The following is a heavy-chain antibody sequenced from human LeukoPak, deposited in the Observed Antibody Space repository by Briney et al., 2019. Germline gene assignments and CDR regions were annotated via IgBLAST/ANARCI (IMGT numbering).Heavy chain of an antibody. D-gene: IGHD3-22*01. J-gene: IGHJ3*02. Sequence: PGRSLRLSCAASGFTFSSYGLHWVRQAPGKGLEWVAVISYEGSIKFYADSVKGRFVLSRDNSKNTLDLQMNSLRAEDTAVYYCARMANRLYYDTSGPIDIWGPGTGVTVSS. CDR3: ARMANRLYYDTSGPIDI. CDR2: ISYEGSIK. CDR1: GFTFSSYG. V-gene: IGHV3-30*03.